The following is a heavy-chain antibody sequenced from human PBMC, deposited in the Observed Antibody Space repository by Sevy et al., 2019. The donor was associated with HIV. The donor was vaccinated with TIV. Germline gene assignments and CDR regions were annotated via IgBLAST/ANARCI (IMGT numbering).Heavy chain of an antibody. V-gene: IGHV3-48*03. Sequence: GGSLRLSCAASGFTFSSYEMNWVRQAPGKGLEWVSYISSSGSTIYYADSVKGRFTISRDNAKNSLYLQMNSLRAEDTAVYYCASGRFLGAFDIWGQWTMVTVSS. J-gene: IGHJ3*02. CDR3: ASGRFLGAFDI. CDR2: ISSSGSTI. CDR1: GFTFSSYE. D-gene: IGHD3-3*01.